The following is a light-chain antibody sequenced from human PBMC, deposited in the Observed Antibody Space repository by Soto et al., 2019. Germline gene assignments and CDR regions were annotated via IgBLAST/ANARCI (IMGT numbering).Light chain of an antibody. J-gene: IGLJ1*01. Sequence: QSALTQPPSASGSPGQSVTISCTGTSGDVGAYNYVSWYQQHPGKAPKLMIYEVNKRPSGVPDRFSGSKSGNTASLTVSGLQADDEADYYCSSYAGSNRVFGTGTKVIV. CDR1: SGDVGAYNY. CDR2: EVN. CDR3: SSYAGSNRV. V-gene: IGLV2-8*01.